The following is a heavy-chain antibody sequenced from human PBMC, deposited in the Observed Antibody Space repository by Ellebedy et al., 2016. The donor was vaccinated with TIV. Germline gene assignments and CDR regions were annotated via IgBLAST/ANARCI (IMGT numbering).Heavy chain of an antibody. V-gene: IGHV3-48*03. Sequence: PGGSLRLSCAASGFTFSSYEMNWVRQAPGKGLEWVSYISSSGSTIYYADSVKGRFTISRDNAKNSLYLQMNSLRAEDTAVYYCARVGVTGRFDYWGQGTLVTVSS. CDR1: GFTFSSYE. D-gene: IGHD2-21*02. CDR3: ARVGVTGRFDY. CDR2: ISSSGSTI. J-gene: IGHJ4*02.